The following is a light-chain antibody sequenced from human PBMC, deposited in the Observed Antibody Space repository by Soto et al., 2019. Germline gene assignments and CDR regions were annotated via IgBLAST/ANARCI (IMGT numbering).Light chain of an antibody. CDR1: QNIITY. CDR3: QQRSDWPVT. J-gene: IGKJ1*01. CDR2: DAS. V-gene: IGKV3-11*01. Sequence: EIVLTQSPDTLSLSPGERATLSCRASQNIITYLAWYQQKPGQAPRLLIYDASDRATDIPARFSGSGSGTDFTLTISSLEPDDFAVYSCQQRSDWPVTFGQGTKVDIK.